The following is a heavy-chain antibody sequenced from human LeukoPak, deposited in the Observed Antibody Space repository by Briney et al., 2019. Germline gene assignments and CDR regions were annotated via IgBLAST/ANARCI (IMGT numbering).Heavy chain of an antibody. CDR2: INHSGST. D-gene: IGHD3-10*01. CDR3: ARHGSGFSNWFDP. J-gene: IGHJ5*02. CDR1: GGSISSYY. Sequence: SETLSLTCTVSGGSISSYYWSWIRQPPGKGLEWIGEINHSGSTNYNPSLKSRVTISVDTSKNQFSLKLSSVTAADTAVYYCARHGSGFSNWFDPWGQGTLVTVSS. V-gene: IGHV4-34*01.